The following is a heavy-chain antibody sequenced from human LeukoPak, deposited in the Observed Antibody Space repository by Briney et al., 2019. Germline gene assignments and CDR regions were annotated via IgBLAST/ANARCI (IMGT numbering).Heavy chain of an antibody. J-gene: IGHJ3*02. Sequence: ASVKVSCKVSGYTLTELSMHWVRQAPGKGLEWMGGFDPEDGETIYAQKFQGRVTMTEDTSTDTAYMELSSLRSEDTAVCYCATGGDWNDYAFDIWGQGTMVTVSS. V-gene: IGHV1-24*01. CDR2: FDPEDGET. CDR3: ATGGDWNDYAFDI. D-gene: IGHD1-1*01. CDR1: GYTLTELS.